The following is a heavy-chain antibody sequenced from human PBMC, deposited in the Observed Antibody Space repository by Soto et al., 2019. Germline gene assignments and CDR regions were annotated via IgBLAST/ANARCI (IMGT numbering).Heavy chain of an antibody. V-gene: IGHV3-23*01. CDR1: GFTFSSYA. J-gene: IGHJ4*02. D-gene: IGHD5-12*01. CDR3: PKGRVATPGPPVGY. CDR2: ISGSGDST. Sequence: EVQLLDSGGGLVQPGGSLRLSCAASGFTFSSYAITWFRQAPGKGLEWVSTISGSGDSTYYADSVRGRFTIARDNSKNTLCLQMNSLRAEDTAVYYCPKGRVATPGPPVGYWGQGTLVTVSS.